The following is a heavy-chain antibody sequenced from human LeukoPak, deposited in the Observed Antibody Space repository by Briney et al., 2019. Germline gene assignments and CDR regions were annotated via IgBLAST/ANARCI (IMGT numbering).Heavy chain of an antibody. J-gene: IGHJ5*02. CDR2: IRYDGSNK. CDR3: AKDNKKPLIVGANWGKFDP. CDR1: GFTFSSYG. D-gene: IGHD1-26*01. Sequence: GGSLRLSCAASGFTFSSYGMHWVRQAPGKGLEWVAFIRYDGSNKYYADSVKGRFTISRDNSKNTVYMQMNSLRAEDMAVYYCAKDNKKPLIVGANWGKFDPWGQGTLVTVSS. V-gene: IGHV3-30*02.